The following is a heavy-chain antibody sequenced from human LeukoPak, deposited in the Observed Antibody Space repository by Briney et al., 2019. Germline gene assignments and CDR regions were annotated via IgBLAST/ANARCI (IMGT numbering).Heavy chain of an antibody. CDR1: GWTFTRHH. CDR3: VRPPPHLGFHY. J-gene: IGHJ4*02. CDR2: MSPNSGDT. D-gene: IGHD1-26*01. V-gene: IGHV1-8*01. Sequence: SVKVSCMCCGWTFTRHHINGVGQASCKGRDWMGWMSPNSGDTAYAQKFQGRVTITSDTYISTDYMELRSLRSEDTAISFCVRPPPHLGFHYWGQGTLVTVSS.